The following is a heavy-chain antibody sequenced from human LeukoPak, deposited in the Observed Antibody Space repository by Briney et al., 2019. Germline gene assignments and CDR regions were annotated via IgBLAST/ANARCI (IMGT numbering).Heavy chain of an antibody. CDR2: IYYSGST. Sequence: KSSETLSLTCTVSGGSISSYYWSWIRQPPGKGLEWIGYIYYSGSTNYNPSLKSRVTISVDTSKNQFSLKLSSVTAADTAVYYCARGHHYYYYGMDVWGQGTTVTVSS. V-gene: IGHV4-59*01. J-gene: IGHJ6*02. CDR3: ARGHHYYYYGMDV. CDR1: GGSISSYY.